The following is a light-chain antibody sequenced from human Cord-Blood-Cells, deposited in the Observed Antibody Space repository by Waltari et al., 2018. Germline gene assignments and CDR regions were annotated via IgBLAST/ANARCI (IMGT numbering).Light chain of an antibody. V-gene: IGLV2-14*01. Sequence: QSALTQPASVSGSPGQSITISCTGTSSDVGGYNYVSWYQQHLGKAPKLMIYEVSNRPSGVSNRFSGSKSGNTASLTISVLQAEDEADYYCSSYTSSSTHWVFGGGTKLTVL. CDR1: SSDVGGYNY. CDR3: SSYTSSSTHWV. J-gene: IGLJ3*02. CDR2: EVS.